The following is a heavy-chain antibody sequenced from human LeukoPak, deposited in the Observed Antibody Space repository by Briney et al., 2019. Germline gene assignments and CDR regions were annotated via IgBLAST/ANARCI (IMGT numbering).Heavy chain of an antibody. V-gene: IGHV3-21*01. Sequence: GGSLRLSYSASGFTFSRYAMTWVCQAPGKGLEWVSSISSTGVYIDYADSVKGRFTISRDNAKNSLFLQMNSLRAEDTAVYHCAREMSGSGKSYWGQGNLVTVSS. J-gene: IGHJ4*02. CDR1: GFTFSRYA. CDR2: ISSTGVYI. D-gene: IGHD3-10*01. CDR3: AREMSGSGKSY.